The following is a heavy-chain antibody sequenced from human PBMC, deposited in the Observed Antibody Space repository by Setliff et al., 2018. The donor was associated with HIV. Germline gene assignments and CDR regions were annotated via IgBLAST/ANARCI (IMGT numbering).Heavy chain of an antibody. Sequence: ASVKVSCKASGYTFTGYYIHWVRQAPGQGLEWMGWINPNNGVTKTSQKFQDWVTMTRDRSISTAFLEVKSDDTAVYYCTRGGSVVVVTPMSAFDIWGQGTTVTVSS. CDR3: TRGGSVVVVTPMSAFDI. D-gene: IGHD2-21*02. CDR1: GYTFTGYY. CDR2: INPNNGVT. J-gene: IGHJ3*02. V-gene: IGHV1-2*04.